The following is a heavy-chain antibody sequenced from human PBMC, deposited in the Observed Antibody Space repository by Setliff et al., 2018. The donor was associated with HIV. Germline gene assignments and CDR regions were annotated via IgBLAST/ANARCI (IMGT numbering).Heavy chain of an antibody. J-gene: IGHJ4*02. CDR1: GPSFTGYY. CDR2: VNHSGVT. CDR3: AAKPMIRGRPFAF. V-gene: IGHV4-34*01. D-gene: IGHD3-10*01. Sequence: SETLSLTCAVYGPSFTGYYWNWIRQLPGKAFEWIGEVNHSGVTYYNPSFKSRVNISLDLSKNQFSLRLTGLSGADTATYFCAAKPMIRGRPFAFWGQPTLVTVSS.